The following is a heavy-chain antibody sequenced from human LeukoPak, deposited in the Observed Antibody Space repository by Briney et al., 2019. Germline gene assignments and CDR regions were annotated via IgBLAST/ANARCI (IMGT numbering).Heavy chain of an antibody. V-gene: IGHV3-48*01. CDR3: ARGRDHAFDI. CDR2: SSASSSDV. CDR1: GLAFSSSA. J-gene: IGHJ3*02. Sequence: GGSLRLSCAASGLAFSSSAMNWVRQTPGKGLEWLSYSSASSSDVYYADSVKGRFTISRDNAKSSLYLQMNSLTAEDMAIYFCARGRDHAFDIWGQGTRVTVSS.